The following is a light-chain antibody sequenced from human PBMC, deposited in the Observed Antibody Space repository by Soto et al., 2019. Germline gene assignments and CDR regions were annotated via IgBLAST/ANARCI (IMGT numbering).Light chain of an antibody. CDR1: QSISSW. J-gene: IGKJ1*01. Sequence: DIQMTQSPSTLSASVGDRVTITCRASQSISSWLAWYQPKPGKAPMLLIYKASSLESGVPSRFSGSGSGTEFTLTISSLQPDDFATYCCQQYNSYLWPFGQGTKVEIK. CDR3: QQYNSYLWP. V-gene: IGKV1-5*03. CDR2: KAS.